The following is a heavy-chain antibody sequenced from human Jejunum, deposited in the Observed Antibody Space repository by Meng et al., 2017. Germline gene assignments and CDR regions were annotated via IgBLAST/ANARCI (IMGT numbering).Heavy chain of an antibody. CDR2: IKQDGSEE. D-gene: IGHD1-26*01. J-gene: IGHJ4*02. CDR3: TREEWGDS. CDR1: GYTFRTYW. V-gene: IGHV3-7*01. Sequence: GESLKISCAASGYTFRTYWMGWVRQAPGKGLEWVANIKQDGSEEYYVDSVKGRFTISRDNAKNSLFLQMNSLRPEDTAVYFCTREEWGDSWGQGTLVTVSS.